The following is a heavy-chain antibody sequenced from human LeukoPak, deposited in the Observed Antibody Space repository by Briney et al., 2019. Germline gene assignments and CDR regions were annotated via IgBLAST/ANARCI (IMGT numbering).Heavy chain of an antibody. CDR1: GGSISGYY. CDR2: IYYSGST. J-gene: IGHJ6*03. Sequence: YPSETLSLTCSVSGGSISGYYWSWIRQPPGKGFEWIGFIYYSGSTSYNPSLKSRVTISVDTSKTQFSLRLSSVTAADTAVYYCAREGVVAGRNYYYYYMDVWGKGTTVTVSS. D-gene: IGHD6-19*01. V-gene: IGHV4-59*12. CDR3: AREGVVAGRNYYYYYMDV.